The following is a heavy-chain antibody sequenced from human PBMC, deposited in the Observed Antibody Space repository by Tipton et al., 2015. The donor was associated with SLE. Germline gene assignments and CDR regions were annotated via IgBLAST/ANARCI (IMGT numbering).Heavy chain of an antibody. D-gene: IGHD1-26*01. CDR1: GYSISSGYY. CDR3: ARGQGGWDFDY. V-gene: IGHV4-38-2*01. CDR2: IYHSGST. Sequence: TLSLTCAVSGYSISSGYYWGWIRQPPGKGLEWIGSIYHSGSTYYNPSLKSRVTISVDTSKNQFSLKLSSVTAADTAMYYCARGQGGWDFDYWGQGTLVTVSS. J-gene: IGHJ4*02.